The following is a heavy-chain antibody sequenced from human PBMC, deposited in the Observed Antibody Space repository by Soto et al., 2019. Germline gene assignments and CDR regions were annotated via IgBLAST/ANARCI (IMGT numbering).Heavy chain of an antibody. Sequence: GGALRLSCAASGFTFIDSWMTWFRQAPGKGLEWVADMKHDGGETYYVDSVKGRFTISRDNAKASLYLQMNSLRVEDTAVYYCARVNCVPSNCYNLYYGRDVWGQGTTVTVSS. CDR3: ARVNCVPSNCYNLYYGRDV. CDR2: MKHDGGET. CDR1: GFTFIDSW. D-gene: IGHD2-2*02. J-gene: IGHJ6*02. V-gene: IGHV3-7*04.